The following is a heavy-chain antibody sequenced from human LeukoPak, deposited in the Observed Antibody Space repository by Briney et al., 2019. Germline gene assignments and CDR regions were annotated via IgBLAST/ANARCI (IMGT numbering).Heavy chain of an antibody. CDR3: AREQWLATGSGYYYGMDV. J-gene: IGHJ6*02. CDR1: DDSISNRNCY. D-gene: IGHD6-19*01. CDR2: IDCSGST. Sequence: KPSETLSLTCTVSDDSISNRNCYWGWIRQTPGKGLEWIGSIDCSGSTYYNPSLKSRVTISADTSKNQVSLKLTSVIAADTAVYYCAREQWLATGSGYYYGMDVWGQGTTVTVSS. V-gene: IGHV4-39*01.